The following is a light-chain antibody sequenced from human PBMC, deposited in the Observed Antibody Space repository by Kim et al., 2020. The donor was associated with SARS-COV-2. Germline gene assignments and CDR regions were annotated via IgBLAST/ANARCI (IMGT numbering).Light chain of an antibody. J-gene: IGKJ4*01. CDR1: QSLLHRNGENY. CDR2: LGS. CDR3: KQALQTPKT. V-gene: IGKV2-28*01. Sequence: DIVMTQSPLSLPVSPGEPASISCRSSQSLLHRNGENYLDWYLQKPGQSPQLLIYLGSNRAPGVPDRFSGSGSGTDFTLQISRVEAEDIGVYYCKQALQTPKTFGGGTKVDIK.